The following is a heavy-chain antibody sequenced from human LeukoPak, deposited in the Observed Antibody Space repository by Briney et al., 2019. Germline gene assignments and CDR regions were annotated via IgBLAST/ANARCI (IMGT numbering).Heavy chain of an antibody. J-gene: IGHJ4*02. CDR1: GFIFNNYA. V-gene: IGHV3-23*01. D-gene: IGHD2-21*02. Sequence: PGGSLRLSCAASGFIFNNYAMNWVRQAQGKGMEWVSGLSDDGFKTYYGDSVEGRLIICRENYEMTMDMLMNSLRAEHTATYYCAIGCKGDCLSSGYEFWGQGSLVTVSS. CDR2: LSDDGFKT. CDR3: AIGCKGDCLSSGYEF.